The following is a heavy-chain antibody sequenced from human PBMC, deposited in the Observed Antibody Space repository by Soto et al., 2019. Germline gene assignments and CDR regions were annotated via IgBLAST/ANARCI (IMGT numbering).Heavy chain of an antibody. J-gene: IGHJ4*02. CDR3: ERDLAKGGGSAGFDY. Sequence: QVQLVQSGAEVKKPGASVNVSCKASGYTFTVYYMHWVRQAPGQGLEWMGWINPKSGGTMYPQKFQGRVTMTWDTSISTAYMARTRLRSDDTAVYYCERDLAKGGGSAGFDYWGQGTLGTVSS. CDR1: GYTFTVYY. V-gene: IGHV1-2*02. D-gene: IGHD1-26*01. CDR2: INPKSGGT.